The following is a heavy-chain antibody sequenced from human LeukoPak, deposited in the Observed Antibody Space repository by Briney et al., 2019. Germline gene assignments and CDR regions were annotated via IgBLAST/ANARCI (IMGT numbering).Heavy chain of an antibody. J-gene: IGHJ4*02. Sequence: SETLSLTCTVSGDSISNDNYYWGWIRQPPGKGLEWIGSIYYSGSAYYNLSLNTRVTISVDTSKNQFSLKVRSVTAADTAVYYCARQGRYQLLFDADSWGQGTLVTVSS. CDR1: GDSISNDNYY. CDR3: ARQGRYQLLFDADS. CDR2: IYYSGSA. D-gene: IGHD2-2*01. V-gene: IGHV4-39*01.